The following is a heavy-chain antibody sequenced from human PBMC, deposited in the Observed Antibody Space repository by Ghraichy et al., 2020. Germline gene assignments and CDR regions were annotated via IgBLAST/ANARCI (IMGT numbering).Heavy chain of an antibody. CDR2: IWYDGSNK. D-gene: IGHD3-10*01. CDR3: ANFELRIDYYYGMDV. Sequence: GESLNISCAASGFTFSSYGMHWVRQAPGKGLEWVAVIWYDGSNKYYADSVKGRFTISRDNSKNTLYLQMNSLRAEDTAGYYCANFELRIDYYYGMDVWGQGTTVTVSS. V-gene: IGHV3-33*06. J-gene: IGHJ6*02. CDR1: GFTFSSYG.